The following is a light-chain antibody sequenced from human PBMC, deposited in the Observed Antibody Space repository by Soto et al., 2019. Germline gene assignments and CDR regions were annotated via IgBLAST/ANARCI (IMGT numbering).Light chain of an antibody. CDR1: SSDVGGYDF. CDR2: DVS. Sequence: QSDLTQPASVSGSPGQSISISCTGTSSDVGGYDFVSWYQQHPGKAPKVMIYDVSNRPSGVSNRFSGSKSGNTASLTISGLQAEDEADYYCCSYTSSDTYVFGTGTKVTVL. V-gene: IGLV2-14*01. CDR3: CSYTSSDTYV. J-gene: IGLJ1*01.